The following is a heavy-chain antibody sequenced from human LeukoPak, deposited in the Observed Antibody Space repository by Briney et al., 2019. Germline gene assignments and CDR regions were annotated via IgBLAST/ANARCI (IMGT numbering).Heavy chain of an antibody. D-gene: IGHD3-9*01. V-gene: IGHV4-39*01. CDR3: ARHYDILTGYYNPFAY. CDR1: GASIRSSSYY. J-gene: IGHJ4*02. Sequence: PSETLSLTCTVSGASIRSSSYYWGWIRPPPGKGLEWIGSIYFTANTYYNPSLKSRVTISVDTSRSQFSLKLSSVTAADTAVYFCARHYDILTGYYNPFAYWGQGTLVTVSS. CDR2: IYFTANT.